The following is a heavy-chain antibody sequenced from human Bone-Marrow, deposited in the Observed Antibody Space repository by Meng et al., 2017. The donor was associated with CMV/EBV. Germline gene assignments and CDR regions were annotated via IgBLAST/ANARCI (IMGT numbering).Heavy chain of an antibody. V-gene: IGHV3-11*04. D-gene: IGHD2-15*01. CDR1: GFTFSDYY. J-gene: IGHJ3*02. CDR3: ARESVIWQLRAAFDI. Sequence: GGSLRLSCAASGFTFSDYYMSWIRQAPGKGLEWVSYISSSGSTIYYADSVKGRFTISRDNAKNSLYLQMNSLRAEDTAVYYCARESVIWQLRAAFDIWAQGTMVTVSS. CDR2: ISSSGSTI.